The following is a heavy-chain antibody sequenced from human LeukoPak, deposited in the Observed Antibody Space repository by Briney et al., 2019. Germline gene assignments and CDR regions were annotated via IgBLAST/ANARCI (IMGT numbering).Heavy chain of an antibody. J-gene: IGHJ5*02. CDR2: IIPIFGTA. D-gene: IGHD3-22*01. CDR1: GGTFSSYA. CDR3: ARMYYYDSSGHPNWFDP. V-gene: IGHV1-69*05. Sequence: SVKVSCKASGGTFSSYAISWVRQAPGQGLEWMGGIIPIFGTANYAQKFQGRVTITTDESTSTAYMELSSLRSEDTAVYYCARMYYYDSSGHPNWFDPWGQGTLVTVSS.